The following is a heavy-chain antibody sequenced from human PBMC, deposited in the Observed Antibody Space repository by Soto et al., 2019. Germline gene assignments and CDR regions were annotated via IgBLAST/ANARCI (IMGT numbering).Heavy chain of an antibody. V-gene: IGHV5-51*01. D-gene: IGHD3-9*01. CDR3: ARRPSFFFQAEDAIRYLCTVSAFLLNRSSDL. Sequence: GKGLEWMGIIYPGDSDTRYSPSFQGQVTISADKSISTAYLQWSSLKASDTAMYYCARRPSFFFQAEDAIRYLCTVSAFLLNRSSDL. CDR2: IYPGDSDT. J-gene: IGHJ2*01.